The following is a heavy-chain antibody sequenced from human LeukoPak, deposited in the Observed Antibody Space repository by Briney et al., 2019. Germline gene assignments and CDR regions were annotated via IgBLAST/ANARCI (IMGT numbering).Heavy chain of an antibody. D-gene: IGHD3-16*01. CDR1: GGSISSSSYY. V-gene: IGHV4-39*07. Sequence: SETLSLTCTVSGGSISSSSYYWGWIRQPPGKGLEWIGSIYYSGSTYYNPSLKSRVTISVDTSKNQFSLKLSSVTAADTAVYYCARVRYDYVWGSYLTPPLHAFDIWGQGTMVTVSS. J-gene: IGHJ3*02. CDR3: ARVRYDYVWGSYLTPPLHAFDI. CDR2: IYYSGST.